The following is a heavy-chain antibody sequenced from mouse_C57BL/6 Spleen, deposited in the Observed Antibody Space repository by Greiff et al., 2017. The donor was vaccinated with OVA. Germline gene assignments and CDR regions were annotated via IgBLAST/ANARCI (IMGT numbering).Heavy chain of an antibody. CDR2: ISSGGDYI. J-gene: IGHJ4*01. V-gene: IGHV5-9-1*02. CDR1: GFTFSSYA. CDR3: TRKPRGNSYAMDY. Sequence: EVNVVESGEGLVKPGGSLKLSCAASGFTFSSYAMSWVRQTPEKRLEWVAYISSGGDYIYYADTVKGRFTISRDTARNTLYLQMSSLKSEDTAMYYCTRKPRGNSYAMDYWGQGTSVTVSS. D-gene: IGHD2-1*01.